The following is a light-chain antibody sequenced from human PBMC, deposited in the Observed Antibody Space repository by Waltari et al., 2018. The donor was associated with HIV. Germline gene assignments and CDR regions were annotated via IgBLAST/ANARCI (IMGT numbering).Light chain of an antibody. Sequence: QSVLPQPLSASGTPGQRVTISCSGSSSHTGDFSVSCYQHLPGAAPKLLIYANNQRPSGVPDRFSGSRSGTSASLAISGLRSEDEAVYSCAVWDDSLRGGVFGGGTKLTVL. J-gene: IGLJ3*02. CDR2: ANN. CDR3: AVWDDSLRGGV. CDR1: SSHTGDFS. V-gene: IGLV1-47*01.